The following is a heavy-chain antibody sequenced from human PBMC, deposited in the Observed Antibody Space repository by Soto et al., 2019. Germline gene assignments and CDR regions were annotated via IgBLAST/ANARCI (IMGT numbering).Heavy chain of an antibody. V-gene: IGHV3-9*01. J-gene: IGHJ3*02. Sequence: GGSLRLSCAASGFAFDEYAMHWVRQTPGKGLEWVSGISWNGGSLDYADSMKGRLTISRDNARNSLYLQMKSLKTADTALYYCVKDLSLRGIYCSDGHCYRAFHIWGQGTMVTVSS. CDR1: GFAFDEYA. CDR3: VKDLSLRGIYCSDGHCYRAFHI. CDR2: ISWNGGSL. D-gene: IGHD2-15*01.